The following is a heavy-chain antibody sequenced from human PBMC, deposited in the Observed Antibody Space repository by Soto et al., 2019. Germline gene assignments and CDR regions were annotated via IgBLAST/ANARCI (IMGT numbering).Heavy chain of an antibody. Sequence: QEQLAESGGGLVKPGGSLRLSCAASGFSFNVYYMTWIRQAPGSGLEWVASISILGDSTYYADSVKGRFTISRDNVKNSLELQMDTLRAEDTAVYYCARDRAGTRTLPHNTFNLWGQGTTVTVAS. J-gene: IGHJ3*01. D-gene: IGHD6-19*01. CDR2: ISILGDST. CDR1: GFSFNVYY. V-gene: IGHV3-11*01. CDR3: ARDRAGTRTLPHNTFNL.